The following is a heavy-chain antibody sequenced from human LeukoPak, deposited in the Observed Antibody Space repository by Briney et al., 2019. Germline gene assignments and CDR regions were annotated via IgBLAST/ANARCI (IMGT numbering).Heavy chain of an antibody. CDR1: GYTLTELS. V-gene: IGHV1-24*01. J-gene: IGHJ5*02. CDR3: ATVRLRRIVGATGDWFDP. CDR2: FDPEDGET. Sequence: ASVKVSCKVSGYTLTELSMHWVRQAPGKGLEWMGGFDPEDGETIYAQKFQGRVTMTEDTSTDTAYMELSSLRSEDTAVYYCATVRLRRIVGATGDWFDPWGQGPLVTVSS. D-gene: IGHD1-26*01.